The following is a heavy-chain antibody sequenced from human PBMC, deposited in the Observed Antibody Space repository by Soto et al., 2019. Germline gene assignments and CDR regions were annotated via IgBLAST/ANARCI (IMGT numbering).Heavy chain of an antibody. CDR1: GYTFTNSY. CDR2: LNPNGGST. V-gene: IGHV1-46*01. Sequence: QVQLVQSGAEVKKPGASVKVSCKASGYTFTNSYIHWVRQDPGQGLEWMALLNPNGGSTNYAQNFQGRVTVTRDTSTSTVYMELTSLTSEDTAVYYCARNLAAGDYWGQGTLVTVSS. D-gene: IGHD6-13*01. J-gene: IGHJ4*02. CDR3: ARNLAAGDY.